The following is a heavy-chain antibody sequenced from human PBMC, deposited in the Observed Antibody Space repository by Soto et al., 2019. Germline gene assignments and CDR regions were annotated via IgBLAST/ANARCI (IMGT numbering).Heavy chain of an antibody. Sequence: PAGTLCITCILYVAYISTHYWSWLGQHPGKGLEWIGYIYYNGNTDYKPSLQSRVTISIEPSKSHFSLRLSSVTAADTAVYYRARDTGGTGGNGIDRWGQGTLVTCSS. CDR3: ARDTGGTGGNGIDR. CDR2: IYYNGNT. J-gene: IGHJ5*02. V-gene: IGHV4-59*11. CDR1: VAYISTHY. D-gene: IGHD2-15*01.